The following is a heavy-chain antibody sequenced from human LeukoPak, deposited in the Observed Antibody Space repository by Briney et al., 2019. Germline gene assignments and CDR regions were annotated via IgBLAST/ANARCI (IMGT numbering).Heavy chain of an antibody. D-gene: IGHD2-2*01. J-gene: IGHJ6*03. Sequence: AGGSLSLSCAVSGFTFSSYGMHWVRQAPGKGLEWVAFIRYDGSNKYYADSVKGRFTISRDTDKNSLYLQMNSLRAEDTAAYYCAREISGDNVVVPAAKLTQKYSYYYMDVWGKGTTVTVSS. CDR2: IRYDGSNK. CDR1: GFTFSSYG. CDR3: AREISGDNVVVPAAKLTQKYSYYYMDV. V-gene: IGHV3-30*02.